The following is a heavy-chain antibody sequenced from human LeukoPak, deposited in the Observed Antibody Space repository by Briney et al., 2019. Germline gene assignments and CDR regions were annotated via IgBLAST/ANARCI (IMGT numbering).Heavy chain of an antibody. V-gene: IGHV4-59*01. J-gene: IGHJ4*02. CDR3: VRLGMGIFDL. D-gene: IGHD7-27*01. CDR2: INYSGST. Sequence: KSSESLSLTCTVSGGSFSTYYWSWIRQPPGKGLEWIGYINYSGSTTYSPSLKSRVTISVDTSKSQFSLKLSSVTAADTAVYYCVRLGMGIFDLWRQGTLVPVS. CDR1: GGSFSTYY.